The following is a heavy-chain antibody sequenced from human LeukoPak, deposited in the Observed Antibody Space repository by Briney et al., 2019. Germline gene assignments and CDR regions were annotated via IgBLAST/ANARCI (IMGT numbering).Heavy chain of an antibody. CDR3: ARQGRGYSYGPDAFDI. V-gene: IGHV4-59*08. D-gene: IGHD5-18*01. Sequence: SETLSLTCTVSGCSISSYYWSWIRQPPGKGREWSGDIYYSGSTNYNPSLKSRVTISVDTSKNQFSLKLSSVTAADTAVYYCARQGRGYSYGPDAFDIWGQGTMVTVSS. CDR2: IYYSGST. CDR1: GCSISSYY. J-gene: IGHJ3*02.